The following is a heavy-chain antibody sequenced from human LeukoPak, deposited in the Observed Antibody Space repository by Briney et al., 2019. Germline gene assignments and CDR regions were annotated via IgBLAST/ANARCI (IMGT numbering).Heavy chain of an antibody. V-gene: IGHV3-9*01. D-gene: IGHD3-10*01. CDR1: GFTFDDYA. J-gene: IGHJ4*02. CDR3: AKDIAWFGYWGYFDY. Sequence: GGSLRLSCAASGFTFDDYAMHWVRQAPGKGLEWVSGISWNSGSIGYADSVKGRFTISRDNAKNSLYLQMNSLRAEDTALYYCAKDIAWFGYWGYFDYWGQGTLVTVSS. CDR2: ISWNSGSI.